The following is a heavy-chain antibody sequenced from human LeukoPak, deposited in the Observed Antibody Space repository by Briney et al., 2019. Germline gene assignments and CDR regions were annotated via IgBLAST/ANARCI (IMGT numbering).Heavy chain of an antibody. D-gene: IGHD5-18*01. Sequence: GASVKVSCKASGYTFTSYDINWVRQATGQGLEWMGWMNPNSGNTGYAQKFQGRVTITADESTSAAYMELSSLRSEDTAVYYRAREPPYDTAMVSIAYYYGTDVWGQGTTVTVSS. J-gene: IGHJ6*02. CDR3: AREPPYDTAMVSIAYYYGTDV. V-gene: IGHV1-8*01. CDR1: GYTFTSYD. CDR2: MNPNSGNT.